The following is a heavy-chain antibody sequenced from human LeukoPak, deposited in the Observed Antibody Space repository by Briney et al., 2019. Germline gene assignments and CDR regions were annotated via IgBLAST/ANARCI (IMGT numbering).Heavy chain of an antibody. V-gene: IGHV4-39*07. Sequence: SETLSLTCTVSGGSISSSNYYWGWIRQPPGKGLEWIGVIYYSGNTYYTPSLKSRVTMSIDTSKNQFSLRLSSVTAADTALHYCARGLPKHDYGDYGGTWFDPWGQGALVTVSS. CDR1: GGSISSSNYY. D-gene: IGHD4-17*01. CDR2: IYYSGNT. J-gene: IGHJ5*02. CDR3: ARGLPKHDYGDYGGTWFDP.